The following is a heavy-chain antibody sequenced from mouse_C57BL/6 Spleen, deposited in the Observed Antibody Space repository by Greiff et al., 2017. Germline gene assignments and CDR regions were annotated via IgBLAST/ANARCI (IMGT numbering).Heavy chain of an antibody. V-gene: IGHV1-50*01. CDR2: IDPSDSYT. CDR1: GYTFTSYW. Sequence: VQLQQSGAELVKPGASVKLSCKASGYTFTSYWMQWVKQRPGQGLEWIGEIDPSDSYTNYNQKFKGKATLTVDTSSSTAYMQLSSLTSEDSAVYYCAGVYDPFAYWGQGTLVTVSA. CDR3: AGVYDPFAY. J-gene: IGHJ3*01. D-gene: IGHD2-3*01.